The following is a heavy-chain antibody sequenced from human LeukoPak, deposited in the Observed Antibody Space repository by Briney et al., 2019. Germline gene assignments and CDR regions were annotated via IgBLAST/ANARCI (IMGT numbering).Heavy chain of an antibody. CDR3: ARVLGGSSGWYMYYYYYYMDV. CDR2: INWNGAST. D-gene: IGHD6-19*01. Sequence: GGSLRLSCAASGFTFDDFGMSWVRQAPGKGLEWVSGINWNGASTGYADSVKGRFTISRDNAKNSLYLQMNSLRAEDTAVYYCARVLGGSSGWYMYYYYYYMDVWGKGTTVTISS. CDR1: GFTFDDFG. V-gene: IGHV3-20*04. J-gene: IGHJ6*03.